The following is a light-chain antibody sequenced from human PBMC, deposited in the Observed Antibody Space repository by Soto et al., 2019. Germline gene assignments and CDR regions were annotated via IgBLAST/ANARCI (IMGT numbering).Light chain of an antibody. CDR1: SSDVGGYNY. CDR3: SSYTISNTLV. CDR2: DVS. Sequence: QSVLXQPASVSGSPGQSITISCTGTSSDVGGYNYVSWYQQYPGKAPKLMIYDVSNRPSGVSNRFSGSKSGNTASLTISGLQAEDEADYYCSSYTISNTLVFGSGTKVTVL. J-gene: IGLJ1*01. V-gene: IGLV2-14*01.